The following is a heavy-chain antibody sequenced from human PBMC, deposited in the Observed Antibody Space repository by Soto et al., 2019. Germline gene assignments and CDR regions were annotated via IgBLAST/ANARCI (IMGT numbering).Heavy chain of an antibody. CDR1: GFTFRSYA. Sequence: EVQLLESGGGLLQPGGSLRLSCAASGFTFRSYAMNWVRQAPGKGLEWVSGISRNGGSTYYADPVKGRLTISRDNSKNTSYLQMNSLRAEDTALYYCAKDNGPPGTTDWYFDFWGRGTLVSVSS. J-gene: IGHJ2*01. V-gene: IGHV3-23*01. CDR3: AKDNGPPGTTDWYFDF. D-gene: IGHD2-8*01. CDR2: ISRNGGST.